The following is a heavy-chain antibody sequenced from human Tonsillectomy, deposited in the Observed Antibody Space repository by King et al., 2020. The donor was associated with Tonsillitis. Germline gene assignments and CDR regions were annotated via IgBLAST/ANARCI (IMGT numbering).Heavy chain of an antibody. V-gene: IGHV3-23*04. CDR2: ISGSGGST. Sequence: VQLVESGGGLVQPGGSLRLSCAASGFTFSNYAMSWVRQAPGKGLEWVSAISGSGGSTYYADSMKGLFTISRDNSKNTLFLQMNSLRAEDTAVYYCAKDISWGYSGSYPYYYYYGMDVWGQGTTVTVSS. D-gene: IGHD1-26*01. CDR3: AKDISWGYSGSYPYYYYYGMDV. J-gene: IGHJ6*02. CDR1: GFTFSNYA.